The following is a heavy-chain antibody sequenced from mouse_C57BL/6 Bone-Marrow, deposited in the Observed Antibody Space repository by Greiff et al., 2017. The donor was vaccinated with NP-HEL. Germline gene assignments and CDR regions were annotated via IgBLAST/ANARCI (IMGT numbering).Heavy chain of an antibody. J-gene: IGHJ3*01. CDR2: ISSGGDYI. Sequence: EVQVVESGEGLVKPGGSLKLSCAASGFTFSSYAMSWVRQTPEKRLEWVAYISSGGDYIYYADTVKGRFTISRDNARNTLYLQMSSLKSEDTAMYYSTRDSSSGVISGGCSYRGEGSLFTVSA. CDR3: TRDSSSGVISGGCSY. V-gene: IGHV5-9-1*02. CDR1: GFTFSSYA.